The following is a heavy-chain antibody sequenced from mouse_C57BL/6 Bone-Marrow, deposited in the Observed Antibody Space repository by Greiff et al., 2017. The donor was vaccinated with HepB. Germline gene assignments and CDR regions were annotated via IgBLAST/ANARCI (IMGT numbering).Heavy chain of an antibody. J-gene: IGHJ4*01. CDR3: ARVVTGYAMDY. CDR2: ISYDGSN. CDR1: GYSITSGYY. V-gene: IGHV3-6*01. Sequence: VQLQQSGPGLVKPSQSLSLTCSVTGYSITSGYYWNWIRQFPGNKLEWMGYISYDGSNNYNPSLKNRISITRDTSKNQFFLKLNSVTTEDTATYYCARVVTGYAMDYWGQGTSVTVSS. D-gene: IGHD2-2*01.